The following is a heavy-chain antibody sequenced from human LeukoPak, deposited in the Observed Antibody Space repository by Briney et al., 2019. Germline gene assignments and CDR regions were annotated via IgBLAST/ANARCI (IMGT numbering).Heavy chain of an antibody. CDR3: ARDLDYYDSSGYLHYYGMDV. CDR1: GGTFSSYA. D-gene: IGHD3-22*01. J-gene: IGHJ6*02. V-gene: IGHV1-69*13. Sequence: VKVSCKASGGTFSSYAISWVRQAPGQGLEWMGGIIPIFGTANYAQKFQGRVTITADESTSTAYMELSSLRSEDTAVYYCARDLDYYDSSGYLHYYGMDVWGQGTTVTVSS. CDR2: IIPIFGTA.